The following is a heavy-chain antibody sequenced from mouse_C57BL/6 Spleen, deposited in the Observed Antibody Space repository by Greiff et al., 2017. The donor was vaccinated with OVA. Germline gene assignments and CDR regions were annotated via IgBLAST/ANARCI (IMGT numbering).Heavy chain of an antibody. CDR1: GYTFTDYE. J-gene: IGHJ4*01. V-gene: IGHV1-15*01. Sequence: VKLMESGAELVRPGASVTLSCKASGYTFTDYEMHWVKQTPVHGLEWIGAIDPETGGTAYNQKFKGKAILTADKSSSTAYMELRSLTSEDSAVYYCTRRGNRAMDYWGQGTSVTVSS. CDR2: IDPETGGT. D-gene: IGHD2-1*01. CDR3: TRRGNRAMDY.